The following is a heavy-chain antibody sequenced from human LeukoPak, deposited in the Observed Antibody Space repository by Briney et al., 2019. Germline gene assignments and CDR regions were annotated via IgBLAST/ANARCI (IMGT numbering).Heavy chain of an antibody. Sequence: PSETLSLTCTVSGGSISSGSDYWSWIRQPAGKGLEWIGRMYTSGSINYNPSLKSRVTISIDTSKNQFSLKLTSVTAADTAVYYCARENRGIGCVWFDPWGQGTLVTVSS. V-gene: IGHV4-61*02. D-gene: IGHD1-14*01. J-gene: IGHJ5*02. CDR3: ARENRGIGCVWFDP. CDR1: GGSISSGSDY. CDR2: MYTSGSI.